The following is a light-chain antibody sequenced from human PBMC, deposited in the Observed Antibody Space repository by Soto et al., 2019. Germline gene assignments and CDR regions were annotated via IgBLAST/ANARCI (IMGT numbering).Light chain of an antibody. J-gene: IGLJ1*01. Sequence: QSALTQPASVSGSPGQSITISCTGTSSDVGSYNLVSWYQQHPGKAPKLMIYEGSKRPSGVSNRFSGSKSGTTASLTISGLQAEDEAEYYCSSYGRSSTFGYVFGTGTKVTVL. V-gene: IGLV2-23*03. CDR1: SSDVGSYNL. CDR2: EGS. CDR3: SSYGRSSTFGYV.